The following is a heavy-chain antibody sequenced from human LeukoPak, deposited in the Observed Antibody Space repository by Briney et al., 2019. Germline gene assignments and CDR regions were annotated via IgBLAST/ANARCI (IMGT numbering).Heavy chain of an antibody. CDR2: IYSGGNT. Sequence: GGSLRLSCTVSGFTVSSNSWSWVRQAPGKGLEWVSFIYSGGNTHYSDSVKGRFTISRDNSKNTLYLQMNSLRAEDTAVYYCARRAGAYSHPYDYWGQGTLVTVSS. CDR3: ARRAGAYSHPYDY. CDR1: GFTVSSNS. J-gene: IGHJ4*02. V-gene: IGHV3-53*01. D-gene: IGHD4/OR15-4a*01.